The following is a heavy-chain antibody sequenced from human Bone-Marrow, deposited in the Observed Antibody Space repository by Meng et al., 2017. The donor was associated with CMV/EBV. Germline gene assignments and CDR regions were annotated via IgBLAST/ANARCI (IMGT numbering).Heavy chain of an antibody. V-gene: IGHV3-7*01. CDR1: GFTFSGYW. J-gene: IGHJ4*02. CDR3: ARDTYGDY. CDR2: IKEDGSEK. D-gene: IGHD3-16*01. Sequence: GGSLRLSCAASGFTFSGYWMSWVRQVPGKGLEWVASIKEDGSEKYYVDSVKGRFTLSRDNAKNSLYLQMNSLRAEDTAVYYCARDTYGDYWGQGTLVTVSS.